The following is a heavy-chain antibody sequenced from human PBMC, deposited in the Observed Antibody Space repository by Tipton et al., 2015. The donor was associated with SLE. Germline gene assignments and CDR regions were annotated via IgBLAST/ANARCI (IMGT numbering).Heavy chain of an antibody. CDR3: ARGDYFDY. CDR1: GGSISSYY. V-gene: IGHV4-59*01. J-gene: IGHJ4*02. Sequence: LSCTVSGGSISSYYWSWIRQPPGKGLEWIGYIYYSGSTNYNPSLKSRVTISVDTSKNQFSLKLSSVTAADTAVYYCARGDYFDYWGQGTLVTVSS. CDR2: IYYSGST.